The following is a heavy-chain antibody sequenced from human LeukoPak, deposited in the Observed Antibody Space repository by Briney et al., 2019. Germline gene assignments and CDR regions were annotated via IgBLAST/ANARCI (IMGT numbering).Heavy chain of an antibody. Sequence: GASVKVSCKVSGYTLTELSMHWVRQAPGKGLEWMGGFDPEDGETIYAQKFQGRVTMTEDTSTDTACMELSSLRSEDTAVYYCATAGKGGWPRIDYWGQGTLVTVSS. V-gene: IGHV1-24*01. CDR1: GYTLTELS. CDR2: FDPEDGET. D-gene: IGHD6-19*01. J-gene: IGHJ4*02. CDR3: ATAGKGGWPRIDY.